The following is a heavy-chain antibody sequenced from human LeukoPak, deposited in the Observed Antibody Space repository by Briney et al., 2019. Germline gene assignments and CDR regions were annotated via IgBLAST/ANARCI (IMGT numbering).Heavy chain of an antibody. Sequence: ASVKVSCKTSGYTFTNYGISWVRQAPGQGPEWMGWISAYNGATNYARKFQGRVAMTTDTSTSTAYMELGSLRSDDTAVYYCARDRSYGPYNFEDWGQGTLVTVSS. CDR1: GYTFTNYG. J-gene: IGHJ4*02. CDR2: ISAYNGAT. CDR3: ARDRSYGPYNFED. V-gene: IGHV1-18*01. D-gene: IGHD3-16*01.